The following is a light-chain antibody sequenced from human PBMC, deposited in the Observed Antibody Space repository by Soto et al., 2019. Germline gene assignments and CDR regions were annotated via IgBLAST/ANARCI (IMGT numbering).Light chain of an antibody. J-gene: IGLJ1*01. V-gene: IGLV1-40*01. Sequence: QSVLTQPPSASGTPGQRVTISCSGSSSNIGSNTVNWYQHHPGTAPKLLFYGNSNRPSGVPDRFSGSKSGTSASLAITGLQAEDEADYYCQSYDSSLSGYVFGTGTKLTVL. CDR2: GNS. CDR3: QSYDSSLSGYV. CDR1: SSNIGSNT.